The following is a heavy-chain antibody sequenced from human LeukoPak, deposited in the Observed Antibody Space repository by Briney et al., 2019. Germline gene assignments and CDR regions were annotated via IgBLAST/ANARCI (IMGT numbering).Heavy chain of an antibody. D-gene: IGHD6-19*01. J-gene: IGHJ4*02. Sequence: NPSETLSLTCAGYGESFSGYYWSWIRQPPGKGLEWIGEINHSGSTNYNPSLKSRVTISVDTSKNQFSLKLSSVTAADTAVYYCARGKWLVRLGYWGQGTLVTVSS. CDR3: ARGKWLVRLGY. CDR1: GESFSGYY. V-gene: IGHV4-34*01. CDR2: INHSGST.